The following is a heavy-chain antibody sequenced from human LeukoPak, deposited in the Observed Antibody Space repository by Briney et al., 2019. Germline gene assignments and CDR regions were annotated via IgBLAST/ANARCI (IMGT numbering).Heavy chain of an antibody. J-gene: IGHJ6*02. CDR2: IIPIFGTA. CDR3: ARGRYSSGWYADYYYYGMDV. Sequence: SVKVSCKASGYTFTSYYMHWVRQAPGQGLEWMGGIIPIFGTANYAQKFQGRVTITADESTSTAYMELSSLRSEDTAVYYCARGRYSSGWYADYYYYGMDVWGQGTTVTVSS. CDR1: GYTFTSYY. V-gene: IGHV1-69*13. D-gene: IGHD6-19*01.